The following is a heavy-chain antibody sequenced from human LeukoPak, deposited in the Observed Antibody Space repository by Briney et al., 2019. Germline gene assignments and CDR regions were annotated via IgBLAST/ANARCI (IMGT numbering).Heavy chain of an antibody. V-gene: IGHV1-2*06. CDR1: GYTFAGYY. CDR3: ARVQDYYYYMDV. Sequence: GASVKVSCKASGYTFAGYYMHWVRQAPGQGLEWMGRINPNSGNTNYAQKLQGRVTMTTDTSTSTAYMELRSLRSDDTAVYYCARVQDYYYYMDVWGKGTTVTVSS. CDR2: INPNSGNT. J-gene: IGHJ6*03.